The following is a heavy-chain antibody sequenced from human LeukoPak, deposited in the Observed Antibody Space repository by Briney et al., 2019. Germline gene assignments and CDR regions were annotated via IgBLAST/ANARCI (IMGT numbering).Heavy chain of an antibody. J-gene: IGHJ4*02. Sequence: GGSLRLSCAASGFTFDDYGMSWVRQAPGKGLEWVSGINWNGGSTGYADSVKGRFTISRDNAKNSLYLQMNSLRAEDTAVYYCARVGRGLRYFDWTEYLDYWGQGTLVTVSS. D-gene: IGHD3-9*01. CDR1: GFTFDDYG. V-gene: IGHV3-20*04. CDR2: INWNGGST. CDR3: ARVGRGLRYFDWTEYLDY.